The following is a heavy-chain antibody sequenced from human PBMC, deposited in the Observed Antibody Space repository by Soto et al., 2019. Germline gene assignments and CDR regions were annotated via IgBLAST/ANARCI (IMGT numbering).Heavy chain of an antibody. CDR3: ARDLLVGARFLYYYYYGMDV. V-gene: IGHV3-21*01. J-gene: IGHJ6*02. CDR2: ISSSSSYI. Sequence: AGGSLRLSCAASGFTFGSYSMNWVRQAPGKGLEWVSSISSSSSYIYYADSVKGRFTISRDNAKNSLYLQMNSLRAEDTAVYYCARDLLVGARFLYYYYYGMDVWGQGTTVTVSS. D-gene: IGHD3-3*01. CDR1: GFTFGSYS.